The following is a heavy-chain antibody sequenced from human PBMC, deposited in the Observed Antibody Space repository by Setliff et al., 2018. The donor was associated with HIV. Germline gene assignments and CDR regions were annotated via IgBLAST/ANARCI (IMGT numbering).Heavy chain of an antibody. CDR1: GYSFTSYW. J-gene: IGHJ6*02. CDR2: IYPGDSDT. V-gene: IGHV5-51*01. Sequence: RGESLKISCKGSGYSFTSYWIGWVRQMPGKGLEWMGIIYPGDSDTRYSPSFQGQVTFSVDKSINTAYLQWRSLKASDTAVYFCARQGVQYYESSGYFPSHYHYGLDVWGQGTTVTVSS. D-gene: IGHD3-22*01. CDR3: ARQGVQYYESSGYFPSHYHYGLDV.